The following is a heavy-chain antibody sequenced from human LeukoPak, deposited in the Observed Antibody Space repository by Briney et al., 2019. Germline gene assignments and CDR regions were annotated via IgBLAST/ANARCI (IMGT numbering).Heavy chain of an antibody. D-gene: IGHD3-16*02. V-gene: IGHV3-11*04. CDR3: ARDWTVYDYVWGSYRPLDDFDY. CDR2: ISSSGSTI. Sequence: GGSLRLSCAASGFTFSDYYMSWIRQAPGKGLEWVSYISSSGSTIYYADSVKGRFTISRDNAKNSLYLQMNSLRAEDTAVYYCARDWTVYDYVWGSYRPLDDFDYWGQGTLVTVSS. CDR1: GFTFSDYY. J-gene: IGHJ4*02.